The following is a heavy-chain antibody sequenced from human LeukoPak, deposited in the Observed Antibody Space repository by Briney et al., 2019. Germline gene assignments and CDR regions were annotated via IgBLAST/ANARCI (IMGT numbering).Heavy chain of an antibody. CDR1: GLIFRNYA. D-gene: IGHD3-9*01. J-gene: IGHJ4*02. Sequence: GGSLRPSCAASGLIFRNYAMSWVRQAPGKGVEGVSAITGSGDTTYYADPVKGRFTISRDNSKNTLYVEMNTLRAEDTAVYYCAKWGDYDILTGYYVSDFWGQGTLVTVSS. CDR3: AKWGDYDILTGYYVSDF. CDR2: ITGSGDTT. V-gene: IGHV3-23*01.